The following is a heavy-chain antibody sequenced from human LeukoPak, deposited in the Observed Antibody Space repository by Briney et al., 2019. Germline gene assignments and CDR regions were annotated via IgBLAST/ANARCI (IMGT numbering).Heavy chain of an antibody. CDR3: AREPIPAATYYYYYMDV. J-gene: IGHJ6*03. V-gene: IGHV3-30-3*01. CDR2: ISYDGSNK. Sequence: PGGSLRLSCAASGFTFSSYAMHWVRQAPGKGLEWVAVISYDGSNKYYADSVKGRFTISRDNSKNTLYLQMNSLRAEDTAVYYCAREPIPAATYYYYYMDVWGKGTTVTVSS. D-gene: IGHD2-2*01. CDR1: GFTFSSYA.